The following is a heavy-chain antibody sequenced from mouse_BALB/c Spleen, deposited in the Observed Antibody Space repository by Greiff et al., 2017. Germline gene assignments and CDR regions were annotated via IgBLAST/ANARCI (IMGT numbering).Heavy chain of an antibody. J-gene: IGHJ3*01. Sequence: EVQLVESGGGLVQPGGSLKLSCAASGFTFSSYGMSWVRQTPDKRLELVATINSNGGSTYYPDSVKGRFTISRDNAKNTLYLQMSSLKSEDTAMYYCARAHTNWFFAYWGQGTLVTVSA. D-gene: IGHD4-1*01. CDR2: INSNGGST. V-gene: IGHV5-6-3*01. CDR3: ARAHTNWFFAY. CDR1: GFTFSSYG.